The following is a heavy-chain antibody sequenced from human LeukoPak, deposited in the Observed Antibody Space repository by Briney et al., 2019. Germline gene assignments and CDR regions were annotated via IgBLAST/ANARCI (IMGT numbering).Heavy chain of an antibody. CDR2: IMIGGDGK. J-gene: IGHJ4*02. CDR3: ARGHHGDS. CDR1: GFTFNNYA. D-gene: IGHD1-14*01. V-gene: IGHV3-23*01. Sequence: PGGSLRLSCAGSGFTFNNYAMSWVRRAPRKGLEWVSTIMIGGDGKHYADSVKGRFIISRDNSKNTMYLQMNSLRAEDTATYYCARGHHGDSWGQGTLVTVSS.